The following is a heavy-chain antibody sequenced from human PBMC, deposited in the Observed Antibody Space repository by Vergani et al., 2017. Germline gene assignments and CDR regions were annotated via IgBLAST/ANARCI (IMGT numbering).Heavy chain of an antibody. J-gene: IGHJ2*01. CDR2: ISAYNGNT. Sequence: QVQLVHSGAEVKKPGASVKVSCKASGYTFIGYGISWVRQAPGQGLEWMGWISAYNGNTNYAQKLQGRVTMTTDTSTTTAYMELRSPRSDDTAVYYCARDLGRYSSSWYFDLWGRGTPVTVSS. D-gene: IGHD2-2*01. CDR1: GYTFIGYG. V-gene: IGHV1-18*04. CDR3: ARDLGRYSSSWYFDL.